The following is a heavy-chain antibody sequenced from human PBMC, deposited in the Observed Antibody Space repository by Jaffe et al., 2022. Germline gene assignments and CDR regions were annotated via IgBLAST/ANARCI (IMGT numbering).Heavy chain of an antibody. Sequence: QVQLVQSGAEVKKPGASVKVSCKASGYTFTSYYMHWVRQAPGQGLEWMGIINPSGGSTSYAQKFQGRVTMTRDTSTSTVYMELSSLRSEDTAVYYCARGAPVVTMIVVVRAGDDAFDIWGQGTMVTVSS. D-gene: IGHD3-22*01. CDR3: ARGAPVVTMIVVVRAGDDAFDI. J-gene: IGHJ3*02. V-gene: IGHV1-46*01. CDR2: INPSGGST. CDR1: GYTFTSYY.